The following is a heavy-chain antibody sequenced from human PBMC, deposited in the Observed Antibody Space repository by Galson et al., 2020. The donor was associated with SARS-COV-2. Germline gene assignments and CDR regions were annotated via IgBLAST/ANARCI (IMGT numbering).Heavy chain of an antibody. Sequence: ASETLSLTCTVSGGSISSYYWSWIRQPAGKGLEWIGRIYTSGSTNYNPSLTSRVTMSVDTSKNQFSLKLSSVTAADTAVYYCARDLGYSYADRKPYWYFDLWGRGTLVTVSS. V-gene: IGHV4-4*07. J-gene: IGHJ2*01. CDR1: GGSISSYY. CDR2: IYTSGST. D-gene: IGHD5-18*01. CDR3: ARDLGYSYADRKPYWYFDL.